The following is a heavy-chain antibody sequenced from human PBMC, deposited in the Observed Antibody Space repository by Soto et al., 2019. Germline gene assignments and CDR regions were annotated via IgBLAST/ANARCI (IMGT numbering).Heavy chain of an antibody. V-gene: IGHV3-30-3*01. CDR3: GRLPGPLVAVFYIYPLDGREAMSDVDV. Sequence: QMQLVESGGGVVQPGGSLRLSCAASGFTFNYYPMHWVGQAPGKGLEWVAVVSFDGSNKYYADSVKGRFTISKDNSKNNLYLQMNSLRREDTAVYYCGRLPGPLVAVFYIYPLDGREAMSDVDVWGQGTTVSVSS. J-gene: IGHJ6*02. CDR2: VSFDGSNK. D-gene: IGHD6-19*01. CDR1: GFTFNYYP.